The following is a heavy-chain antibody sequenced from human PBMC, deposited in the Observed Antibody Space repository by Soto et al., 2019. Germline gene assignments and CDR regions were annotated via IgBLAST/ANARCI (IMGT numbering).Heavy chain of an antibody. D-gene: IGHD5-12*01. CDR3: ARDTDSGYGDDAFDI. J-gene: IGHJ3*02. Sequence: SETLSLTCAVYGGSFSGYYWSWIRQPPGKGLEWIGEINHSGSTNYNPSLKSRVTISVDTSKNQFSLKLSSVTAADTAVYYCARDTDSGYGDDAFDIWGQGTMVTVSS. V-gene: IGHV4-34*01. CDR1: GGSFSGYY. CDR2: INHSGST.